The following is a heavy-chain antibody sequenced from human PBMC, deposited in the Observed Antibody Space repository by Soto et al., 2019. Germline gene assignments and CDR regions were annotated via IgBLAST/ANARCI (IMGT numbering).Heavy chain of an antibody. CDR2: IYHSGST. V-gene: IGHV4-30-2*01. D-gene: IGHD2-15*01. J-gene: IGHJ5*02. CDR3: ARVKTHTTSSRGGTCYDWLDT. CDR1: GGSISSGGYS. Sequence: LSLTCAVSGGSISSGGYSWSWIRQPPGKGLEWIGYIYHSGSTYYNPSLKSRVTISVDRSKNQFSLKLSSVTAADTAVYYCARVKTHTTSSRGGTCYDWLDTWGQGTLVTVSS.